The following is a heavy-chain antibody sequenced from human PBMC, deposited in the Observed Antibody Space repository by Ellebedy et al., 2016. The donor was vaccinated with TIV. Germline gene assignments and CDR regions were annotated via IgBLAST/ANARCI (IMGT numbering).Heavy chain of an antibody. D-gene: IGHD1-14*01. CDR1: GGPFSSYV. V-gene: IGHV1-69*13. CDR3: VRLIREPC. J-gene: IGHJ4*02. Sequence: SVKVSXXASGGPFSSYVINWVRQAPGQGLEWVGGIIPVSGTPKYAQKFQGRLTITADESTRTAYMELSSLRSEDTAIYYCVRLIREPCWGQGTQVTVSS. CDR2: IIPVSGTP.